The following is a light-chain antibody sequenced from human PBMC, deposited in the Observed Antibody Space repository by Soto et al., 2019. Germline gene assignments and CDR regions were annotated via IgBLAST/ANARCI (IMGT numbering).Light chain of an antibody. J-gene: IGLJ2*01. CDR1: SGHSSYA. CDR3: QTWGTGIQV. V-gene: IGLV4-69*01. Sequence: QPMLTQSPSASASLGASVKLTCTLDSGHSSYAIAWHQQQPEKGPRYLMKLNGDGSHSKGDGIPDRFSGSSSGAERYLTISSLQSEDEADYYCQTWGTGIQVFGGGTKLTVL. CDR2: LNGDGSH.